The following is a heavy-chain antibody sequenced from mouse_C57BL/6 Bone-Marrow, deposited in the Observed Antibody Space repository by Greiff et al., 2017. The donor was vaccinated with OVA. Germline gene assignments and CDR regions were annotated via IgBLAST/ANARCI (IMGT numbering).Heavy chain of an antibody. CDR2: ISSGSSTI. V-gene: IGHV5-17*01. J-gene: IGHJ3*01. Sequence: EVMLVESGGGLVKPGGSLKLSCAASGFTFSDYGMHWVRQAPEKGLEWVAYISSGSSTIYYADTVKGRFTISRDNAKNTLFLQMTSLRSEDTAMYYCARSHYYGSFAWFAYWGQGTLVTVSA. CDR1: GFTFSDYG. D-gene: IGHD1-1*01. CDR3: ARSHYYGSFAWFAY.